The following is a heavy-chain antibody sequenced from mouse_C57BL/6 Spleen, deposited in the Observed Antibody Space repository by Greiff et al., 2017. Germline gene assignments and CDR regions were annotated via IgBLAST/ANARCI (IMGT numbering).Heavy chain of an antibody. CDR2: IYPGSGST. J-gene: IGHJ1*03. CDR3: ARWLYDYRWYFDV. Sequence: QVQLQQPGAELVKPGASVKMSCKASGYTFTSYWLTWVKQRPGQGLEWIGDIYPGSGSTNYNEKFKSKATLTVDTSSSTAYMQLSSLTSEDSAVYYCARWLYDYRWYFDVWGTGTTVTVSS. V-gene: IGHV1-55*01. D-gene: IGHD2-4*01. CDR1: GYTFTSYW.